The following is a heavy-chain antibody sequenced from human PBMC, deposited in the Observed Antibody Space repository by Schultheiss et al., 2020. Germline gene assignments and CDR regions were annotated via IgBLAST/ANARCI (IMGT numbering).Heavy chain of an antibody. V-gene: IGHV3-21*01. Sequence: GSLRLSCAASGFTFSSYSMNWVRQAPGKGLEWVSSISSSSSYIYYADSVKGRFTISRDNAKNSLYLQMNSLRDEDTAVYYCARDVGTTSPSDYWGQGTLVTVSS. J-gene: IGHJ4*02. CDR2: ISSSSSYI. CDR3: ARDVGTTSPSDY. D-gene: IGHD2-2*01. CDR1: GFTFSSYS.